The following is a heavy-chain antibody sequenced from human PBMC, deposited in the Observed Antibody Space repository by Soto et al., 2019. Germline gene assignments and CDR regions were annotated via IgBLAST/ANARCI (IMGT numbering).Heavy chain of an antibody. D-gene: IGHD2-2*01. CDR1: GGSISSGDYY. CDR2: IYYSGST. Sequence: PSETLSLTCTVSGGSISSGDYYWSWIRQPPGKGLEWIGYIYYSGSTYYNPSLKSRVTISVDTSKNQFSLKLSSVTAADTAVYYCARVGYRVPAYVMDVWGQGTTVTVSS. J-gene: IGHJ6*02. CDR3: ARVGYRVPAYVMDV. V-gene: IGHV4-30-4*01.